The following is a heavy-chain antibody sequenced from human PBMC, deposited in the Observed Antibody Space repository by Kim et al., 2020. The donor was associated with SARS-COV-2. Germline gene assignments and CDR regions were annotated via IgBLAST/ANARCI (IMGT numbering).Heavy chain of an antibody. CDR1: GFTFSSYA. Sequence: GGSLRLSCAASGFTFSSYAMHWVRQAPGKGLEWVAVIWYDGSNKYYADSVKGRFTISRDNSKNTLYLQMNSLRAEDTAVYYCAKSPNYYYGMDVWGQGTTVTVSS. V-gene: IGHV3-33*06. CDR3: AKSPNYYYGMDV. CDR2: IWYDGSNK. J-gene: IGHJ6*02.